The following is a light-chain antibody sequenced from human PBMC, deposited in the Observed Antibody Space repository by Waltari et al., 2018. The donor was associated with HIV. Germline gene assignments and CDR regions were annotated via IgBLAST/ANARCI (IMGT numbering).Light chain of an antibody. V-gene: IGKV4-1*01. CDR3: QQYYSIPRT. CDR2: WAS. CDR1: QSVLYTSTNKNY. Sequence: DIVMTQSPDSLAVSLGERATINCKSSQSVLYTSTNKNYLAWYQQKSGQPPKLIIYWASTRESGVPDRFSGSGSGTNFTLTISSLHAEDVALYYCQQYYSIPRTFGQGTKVEIQ. J-gene: IGKJ1*01.